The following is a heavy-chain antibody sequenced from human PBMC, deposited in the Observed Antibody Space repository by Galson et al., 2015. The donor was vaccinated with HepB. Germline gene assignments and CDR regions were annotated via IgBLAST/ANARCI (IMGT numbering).Heavy chain of an antibody. CDR3: AREAALPFDY. D-gene: IGHD6-6*01. CDR1: GYTFTGYY. V-gene: IGHV1-2*06. CDR2: INPNSGGT. J-gene: IGHJ4*02. Sequence: SVKVSCKASGYTFTGYYMHWVRQAPGQGLEWMGRINPNSGGTNYAQKFQGRVTITADESTSTAYMELSSLRSEDTAVYYCAREAALPFDYWGQGTLVTVSS.